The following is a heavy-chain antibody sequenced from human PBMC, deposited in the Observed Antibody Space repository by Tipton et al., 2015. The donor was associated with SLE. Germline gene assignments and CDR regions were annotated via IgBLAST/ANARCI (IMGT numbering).Heavy chain of an antibody. D-gene: IGHD4-11*01. CDR2: IYYTGST. V-gene: IGHV4-34*01. CDR3: AGCYSNYEYFQH. CDR1: GGSFSGYY. J-gene: IGHJ1*01. Sequence: TLSLTCAVYGGSFSGYYWSWIRQPPGKGLEWIGSIYYTGSTYYNPSLKSRVTISVDTSKNQFSLKLSSVTAADTAVYYCAGCYSNYEYFQHWGQGSLVTVSS.